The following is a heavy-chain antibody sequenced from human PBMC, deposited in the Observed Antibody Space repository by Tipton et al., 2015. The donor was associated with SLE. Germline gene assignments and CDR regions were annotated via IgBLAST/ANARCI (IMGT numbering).Heavy chain of an antibody. CDR2: IYTSGST. Sequence: TLSLTCTVSGGSISSYYWSWIRQPAGKGLEWIGRIYTSGSTNYNPSLKSRVTISVDTSKNQFSLKLSSVTAADTAVYYCASDYGGNIDAFDIWGQGTMVTVSS. CDR1: GGSISSYY. CDR3: ASDYGGNIDAFDI. J-gene: IGHJ3*02. V-gene: IGHV4-4*07. D-gene: IGHD4-23*01.